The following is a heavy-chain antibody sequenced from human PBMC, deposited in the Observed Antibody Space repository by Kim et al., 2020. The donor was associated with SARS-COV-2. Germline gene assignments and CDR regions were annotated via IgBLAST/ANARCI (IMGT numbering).Heavy chain of an antibody. J-gene: IGHJ5*02. D-gene: IGHD1-26*01. CDR3: VKTPYSGSYYGPYNWFDP. CDR1: GFTFSSYA. CDR2: ISSNGGST. V-gene: IGHV3-64D*09. Sequence: GGSLRLSCSASGFTFSSYAMHWVRQAPGKGLEYVSAISSNGGSTYYADSVKGRFTISRDNSKNTLYLQMSSLRAEDTAVYYCVKTPYSGSYYGPYNWFDPWGQGTLVTVSS.